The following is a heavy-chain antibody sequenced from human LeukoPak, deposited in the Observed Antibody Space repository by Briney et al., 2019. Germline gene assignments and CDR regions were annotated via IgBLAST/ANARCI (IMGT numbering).Heavy chain of an antibody. CDR3: AKGGNDSSGYYYALDY. Sequence: GRSLRLSCAASGFTFDDYAMHWVRQAPGKGLEWVSGISWNSGSIGCADSVKGRFTISRDNAKNSLYLQMNSLRAEDMALYYCAKGGNDSSGYYYALDYWGQGTLVTVSS. CDR2: ISWNSGSI. J-gene: IGHJ4*02. V-gene: IGHV3-9*03. CDR1: GFTFDDYA. D-gene: IGHD3-22*01.